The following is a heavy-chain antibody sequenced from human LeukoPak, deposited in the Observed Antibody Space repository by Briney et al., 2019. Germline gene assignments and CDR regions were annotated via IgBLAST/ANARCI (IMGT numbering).Heavy chain of an antibody. J-gene: IGHJ4*02. D-gene: IGHD2-2*03. CDR2: INWNGGST. Sequence: PGGSLRLSCAASGFTFDDYGMSWFRQAPGKGLEWVSGINWNGGSTGYADSVKGRFTISRDNAKNSLYLQMNSLRAEDTALYYCARDLGYCSSTSCPIDYWGQGTLVTVSS. CDR3: ARDLGYCSSTSCPIDY. CDR1: GFTFDDYG. V-gene: IGHV3-20*04.